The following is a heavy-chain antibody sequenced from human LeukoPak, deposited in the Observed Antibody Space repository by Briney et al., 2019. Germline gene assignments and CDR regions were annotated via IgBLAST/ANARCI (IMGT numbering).Heavy chain of an antibody. Sequence: GGSLRLSCAASGFTFSDYYMSWIRQAPGKGLEWVSYISSSGSTIYYADSVKGRFTISRDNSKNTLYLQMNSLRAEDTAVYYCAKDSSVVPAADDAFDIWGQGTMVTVSS. V-gene: IGHV3-11*01. CDR3: AKDSSVVPAADDAFDI. J-gene: IGHJ3*02. CDR1: GFTFSDYY. D-gene: IGHD2-2*01. CDR2: ISSSGSTI.